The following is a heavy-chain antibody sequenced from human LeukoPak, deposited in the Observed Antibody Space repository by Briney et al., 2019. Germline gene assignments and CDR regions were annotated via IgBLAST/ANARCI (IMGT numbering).Heavy chain of an antibody. D-gene: IGHD3-10*01. V-gene: IGHV3-74*01. CDR2: IKSDGTT. CDR3: ARNGRVRRVVKDLFEY. J-gene: IGHJ4*02. Sequence: SGGSLRLSCTASGFTFSSYWMHWVHQTPGKGLVWVSRIKSDGTTIYADSVKDRFTVSRDNAKNTLYLQMNSLRAEDTAMYYCARNGRVRRVVKDLFEYWGQGTLVAVSS. CDR1: GFTFSSYW.